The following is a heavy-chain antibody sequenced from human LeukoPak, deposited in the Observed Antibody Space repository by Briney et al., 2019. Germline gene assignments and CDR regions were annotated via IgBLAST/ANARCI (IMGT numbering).Heavy chain of an antibody. D-gene: IGHD3-3*01. CDR3: AKCITIFGVVDFSFDY. J-gene: IGHJ4*02. Sequence: GGSPRLSCAASGFTFSSYAMSWVRQAPGKGLEWVSAISGSGGSTYYADSVKGRFTISRDNSKNTLYLQMNSLRAEDTAVYYCAKCITIFGVVDFSFDYWGQGTLVTVSS. V-gene: IGHV3-23*01. CDR2: ISGSGGST. CDR1: GFTFSSYA.